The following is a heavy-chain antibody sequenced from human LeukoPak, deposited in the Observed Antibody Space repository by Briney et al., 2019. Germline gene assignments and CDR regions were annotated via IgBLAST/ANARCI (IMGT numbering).Heavy chain of an antibody. CDR3: AGGPDYAKVGY. J-gene: IGHJ4*02. CDR1: GGSISSSSYY. Sequence: SETLSLTCTVSGGSISSSSYYWGWIRQPPGKGLEWIGSTYYSGSTYYNPSLKSRVTISVDTSKNQFSLKLNSVTAADTAMYFCAGGPDYAKVGYWGQGTLVTVSS. D-gene: IGHD4-17*01. CDR2: TYYSGST. V-gene: IGHV4-39*07.